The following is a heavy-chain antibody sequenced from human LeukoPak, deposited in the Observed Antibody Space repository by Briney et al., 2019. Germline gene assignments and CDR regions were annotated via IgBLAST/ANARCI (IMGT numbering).Heavy chain of an antibody. CDR1: GFTFSSYG. CDR3: AKDTRLR. Sequence: GGSLRLSCAASGFTFSSYGMHWVRQAPGKGLEWVAVISYDGSNKYYADSVKGRFTISRDNSKNTLYLQMNSLRAEDTAVYYCAKDTRLRWGQGTLVTVSS. V-gene: IGHV3-30*18. J-gene: IGHJ4*02. D-gene: IGHD1-1*01. CDR2: ISYDGSNK.